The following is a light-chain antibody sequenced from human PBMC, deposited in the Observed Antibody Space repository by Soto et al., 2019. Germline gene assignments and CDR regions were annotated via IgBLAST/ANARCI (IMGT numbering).Light chain of an antibody. CDR3: QQYNNWPLT. CDR2: SAS. J-gene: IGKJ4*01. V-gene: IGKV3-15*01. CDR1: QSVNSD. Sequence: ETVMTQSPATLSASPGESATLSCRASQSVNSDLAWYQQIPGQAPRLLIYSASTGATGGPARFSGSGSGTEFTLTIRSLQSEDFAIYYGQQYNNWPLTFGGGTKVEI.